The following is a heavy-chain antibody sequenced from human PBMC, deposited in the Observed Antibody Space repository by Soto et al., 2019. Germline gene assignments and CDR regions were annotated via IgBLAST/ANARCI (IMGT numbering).Heavy chain of an antibody. CDR1: GFTFSSYG. Sequence: GGSLRLSCAASGFTFSSYGMHWVRQAPGKGLEWVAVISYDGSNKYYADSVKGRFTISRDNPKNTLYLQMNSLRAEDTAVYYCAKEPPYCTNGVCYPNNWFDPWGQGTLVTVSS. V-gene: IGHV3-30*18. CDR2: ISYDGSNK. J-gene: IGHJ5*02. D-gene: IGHD2-8*01. CDR3: AKEPPYCTNGVCYPNNWFDP.